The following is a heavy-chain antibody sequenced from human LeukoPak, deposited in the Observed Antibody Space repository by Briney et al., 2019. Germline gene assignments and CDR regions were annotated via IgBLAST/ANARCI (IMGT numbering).Heavy chain of an antibody. J-gene: IGHJ6*02. CDR2: INPSGGST. D-gene: IGHD4-17*01. CDR1: GYTFISYC. CDR3: ARGHGDYKFGMDV. V-gene: IGHV1-46*01. Sequence: ASVKVSCKASGYTFISYCMHWVRQAPGQGLQWMGIINPSGGSTTYAQKFQGRVTMTRDTSTSTVYMDLSSLRSEDTAVYYCARGHGDYKFGMDVWGQGTTVTVSS.